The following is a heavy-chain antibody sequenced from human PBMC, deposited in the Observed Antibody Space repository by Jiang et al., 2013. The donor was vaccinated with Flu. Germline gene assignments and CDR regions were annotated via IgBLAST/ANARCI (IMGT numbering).Heavy chain of an antibody. CDR3: ASGLRWLVDY. J-gene: IGHJ4*02. CDR1: GGSITSVGYF. D-gene: IGHD3-22*01. V-gene: IGHV4-39*01. CDR2: RLSWDH. Sequence: SLTCTVSGGSITSVGYFWAGSVSPQEGSGVDWEYRLSWDHLLQPSLKSRVTIAVDTSKNQLSLKLSSMTAADTAVYYCASGLRWLVDYWGQGTLVTVSS.